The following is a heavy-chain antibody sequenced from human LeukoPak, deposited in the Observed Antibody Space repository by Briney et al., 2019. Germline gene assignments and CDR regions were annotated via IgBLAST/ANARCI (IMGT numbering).Heavy chain of an antibody. CDR2: TFHSGSP. Sequence: PSETLSLTCNVSGYSISSGYYWGWIRQPPGKALEWIGTTFHSGSPNYNPSLKSRVTISIDTSKNQFSLKLSPVTAADTAFYYCARDAGGDFDYWGQGTLVTVSS. V-gene: IGHV4-38-2*02. D-gene: IGHD2-21*01. CDR3: ARDAGGDFDY. J-gene: IGHJ4*02. CDR1: GYSISSGYY.